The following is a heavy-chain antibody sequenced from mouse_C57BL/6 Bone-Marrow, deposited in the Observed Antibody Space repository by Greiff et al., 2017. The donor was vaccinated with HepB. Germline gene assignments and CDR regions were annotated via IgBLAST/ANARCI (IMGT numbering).Heavy chain of an antibody. D-gene: IGHD2-2*01. CDR3: ARGSMVTHYAMDY. V-gene: IGHV1-55*01. CDR1: GYTFTSYW. CDR2: IYPGSGST. J-gene: IGHJ4*01. Sequence: VQLQQSGAELVKPGASVKMCCKASGYTFTSYWITWVKQRPGQGLEWIGDIYPGSGSTNYNEKFKSKATLTVDTSSSTAYMQLSSLTSEDSAVYYCARGSMVTHYAMDYWGQGTSVTVSS.